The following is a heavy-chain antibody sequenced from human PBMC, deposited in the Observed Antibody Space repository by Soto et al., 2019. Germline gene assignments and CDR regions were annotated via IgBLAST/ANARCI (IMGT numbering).Heavy chain of an antibody. CDR3: VRRYGYAFDI. V-gene: IGHV4-59*08. J-gene: IGHJ3*02. D-gene: IGHD5-18*01. CDR1: GVSISSYY. Sequence: PSETLCLTCTVSGVSISSYYWSWIRQPPGKGLEWIGYIYYSGSTNYNPSLESRVTISVDTSKNQFSLKLSSVTAADTAIFYCVRRYGYAFDIWGQGTRVSVSS. CDR2: IYYSGST.